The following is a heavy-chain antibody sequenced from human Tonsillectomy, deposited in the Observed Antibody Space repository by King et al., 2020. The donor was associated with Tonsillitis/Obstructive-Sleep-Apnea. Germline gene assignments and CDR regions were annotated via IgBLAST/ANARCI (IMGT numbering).Heavy chain of an antibody. CDR1: GGSISSYY. Sequence: QLQESGPGLVKPSETLSLTCTVSGGSISSYYWSWIRQPAGKGLEWIGRIYTSGSTNYNPTLKSRVTMSVDTSKNQFSLKLSSVTAADTAVYYCARDGPRMVRGVIFLRNNWFDPWGQGTLVTVSS. CDR3: ARDGPRMVRGVIFLRNNWFDP. CDR2: IYTSGST. V-gene: IGHV4-4*07. D-gene: IGHD3-10*01. J-gene: IGHJ5*02.